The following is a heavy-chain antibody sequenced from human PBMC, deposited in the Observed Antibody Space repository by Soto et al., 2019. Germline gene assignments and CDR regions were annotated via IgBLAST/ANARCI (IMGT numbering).Heavy chain of an antibody. CDR2: IYPGDSDT. V-gene: IGHV5-51*04. J-gene: IGHJ5*02. Sequence: GEALKISCKGSGYSLTSYWIGLVRQMPGKGLEWMGSIYPGDSDTRYSPSFQGQVTISADKPISTAYLQWSSLKASDTAMYYCARFSRSGTLPRTRRGTNWFEPWGQGTLVTVSS. D-gene: IGHD6-6*01. CDR3: ARFSRSGTLPRTRRGTNWFEP. CDR1: GYSLTSYW.